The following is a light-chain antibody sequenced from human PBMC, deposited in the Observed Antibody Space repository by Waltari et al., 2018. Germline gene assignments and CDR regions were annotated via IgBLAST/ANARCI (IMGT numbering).Light chain of an antibody. CDR2: GAS. J-gene: IGKJ2*01. CDR1: QSVSSSY. Sequence: EIVLTQSPGTLSLSPGERATLSCRASQSVSSSYLAWYQQKPGQAPRLLIDGASSRATGIPDRFSGSGSGTDFTLTISRLEPEDFAVYYCQQYSSSPYTFGQGTKLEIK. V-gene: IGKV3-20*01. CDR3: QQYSSSPYT.